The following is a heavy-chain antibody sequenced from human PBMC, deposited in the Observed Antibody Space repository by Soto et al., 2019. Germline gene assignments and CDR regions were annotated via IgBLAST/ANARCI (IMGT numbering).Heavy chain of an antibody. CDR2: VYRSGST. D-gene: IGHD4-17*01. V-gene: IGHV4-4*02. J-gene: IGHJ5*02. CDR3: ARNGVYSLGS. CDR1: GGSISSDNW. Sequence: QVQLQESGPGLVKPSGTLSLTCAVSGGSISSDNWWNWVRQPPGQGLEWIGEVYRSGSTNYDPSLKSRVTISNDVSKNQCSLTLTSVTAADTAMYYCARNGVYSLGSWGQGTLVTVSS.